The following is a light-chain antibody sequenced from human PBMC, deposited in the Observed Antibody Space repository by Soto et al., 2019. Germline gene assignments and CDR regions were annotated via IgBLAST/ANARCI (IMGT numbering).Light chain of an antibody. CDR1: QSVRSN. J-gene: IGKJ1*01. Sequence: EIVMTQSASTLSASPGERATLSCRASQSVRSNLAWYQQKPGQAPRLLIYGASSRATGIPDRFSGSGSGTDFTLTISRLEPEDFAVYYCQQYGSSPWTFGQGTKVDIK. V-gene: IGKV3-20*01. CDR3: QQYGSSPWT. CDR2: GAS.